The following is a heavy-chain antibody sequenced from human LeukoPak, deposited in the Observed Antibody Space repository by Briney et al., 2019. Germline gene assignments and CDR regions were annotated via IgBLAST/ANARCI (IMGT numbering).Heavy chain of an antibody. Sequence: PSETLSLTCSVSGYSISSGYYWGWIRQPPGKRLEWIGSIYHSGNTYYNPSLKSRVTISVDTSKNQISLKLSSVTAADTAASYRVREDASYWFDPWGQGTLVTVSS. CDR2: IYHSGNT. CDR1: GYSISSGYY. V-gene: IGHV4-38-2*02. J-gene: IGHJ5*02. CDR3: VREDASYWFDP.